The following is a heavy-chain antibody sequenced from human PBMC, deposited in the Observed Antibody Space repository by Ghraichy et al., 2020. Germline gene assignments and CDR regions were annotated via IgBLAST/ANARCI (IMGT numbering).Heavy chain of an antibody. V-gene: IGHV3-48*02. CDR2: ISSSSSTI. D-gene: IGHD1-26*01. CDR1: GFTFSSYS. J-gene: IGHJ5*02. Sequence: GGSLRLSCAASGFTFSSYSMNWVRQAPGKGLEWVSYISSSSSTIYYADSVKGRFTISRDNAKNSLYLQMNSLRDEDTAVYYCARDPRPRSRGNWFDPWGQGTLVTVSS. CDR3: ARDPRPRSRGNWFDP.